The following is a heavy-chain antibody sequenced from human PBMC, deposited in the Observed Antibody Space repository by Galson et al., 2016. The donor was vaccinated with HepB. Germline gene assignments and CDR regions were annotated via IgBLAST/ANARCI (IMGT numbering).Heavy chain of an antibody. J-gene: IGHJ4*02. CDR3: AKKSLVAGTATYVFDN. CDR2: ISGSGGSI. Sequence: SLRLSCAASGFPFSTYGMSWVRQAPGKGLEWVSGISGSGGSIYSADSVQGRFTISRDNSKNTLYLQMNSLRADDTAVYYCAKKSLVAGTATYVFDNWGQGTLVTVSS. CDR1: GFPFSTYG. D-gene: IGHD6-19*01. V-gene: IGHV3-23*01.